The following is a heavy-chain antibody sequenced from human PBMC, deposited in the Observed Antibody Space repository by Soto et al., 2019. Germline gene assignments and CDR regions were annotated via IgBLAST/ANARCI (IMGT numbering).Heavy chain of an antibody. J-gene: IGHJ4*02. CDR3: ARAGFVGVTIRRDYYFDY. D-gene: IGHD1-26*01. CDR2: IIPIFGTA. V-gene: IGHV1-69*01. CDR1: GGTFSSYA. Sequence: QMQLVQSGAEVKKPGSSVKVSCKASGGTFSSYAISWVRQDPGQGLEWMGGIIPIFGTANYAQKFQGRVTITADESTSTAYMELSSLRSEDTAVYYCARAGFVGVTIRRDYYFDYWGQGTLVTVSS.